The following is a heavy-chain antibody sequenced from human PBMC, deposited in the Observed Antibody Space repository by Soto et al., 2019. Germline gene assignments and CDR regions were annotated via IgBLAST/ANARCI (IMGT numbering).Heavy chain of an antibody. D-gene: IGHD6-19*01. CDR1: GYTFTSYG. V-gene: IGHV1-18*01. CDR2: ISAYNGNT. J-gene: IGHJ4*02. CDR3: AGDPAVAGNFDY. Sequence: QVQLVQSGAEVKKPGASVKVSCKASGYTFTSYGISWVRQAPGQGLEWMGWISAYNGNTNYAQKLQGRVTMTTDTSPDHAFMGLRSLGSDDTAVYYWAGDPAVAGNFDYWGQGTLVTVSS.